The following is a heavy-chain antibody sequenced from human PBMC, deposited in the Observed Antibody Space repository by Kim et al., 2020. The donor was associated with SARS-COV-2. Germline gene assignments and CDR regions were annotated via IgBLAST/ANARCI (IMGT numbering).Heavy chain of an antibody. V-gene: IGHV1-46*01. J-gene: IGHJ4*02. Sequence: ASVKVSCTASGYTFTTYYIHWVRQAPGQGLEWMAIVNPRDGGAAYAENFKGRVTVTRDTSTRTVYMEVSSLTSEDTAVYYCARDDGENSKFIWGYYFNYWGQGTLVTVSS. D-gene: IGHD3-16*01. CDR2: VNPRDGGA. CDR1: GYTFTTYY. CDR3: ARDDGENSKFIWGYYFNY.